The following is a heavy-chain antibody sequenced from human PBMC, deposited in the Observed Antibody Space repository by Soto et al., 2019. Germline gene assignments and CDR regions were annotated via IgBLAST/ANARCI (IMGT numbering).Heavy chain of an antibody. V-gene: IGHV4-59*01. CDR3: AREIGGSSDFDY. Sequence: SETLSLTCTVSGGSISSYYWSWIRQPPGKGLEWIGYIYYSGGTNYNPSLKSRVTISVDTSKNQFSLKLSSVTAADTAVYYCAREIGGSSDFDYWGQGTLVTVSS. D-gene: IGHD6-6*01. CDR2: IYYSGGT. CDR1: GGSISSYY. J-gene: IGHJ4*02.